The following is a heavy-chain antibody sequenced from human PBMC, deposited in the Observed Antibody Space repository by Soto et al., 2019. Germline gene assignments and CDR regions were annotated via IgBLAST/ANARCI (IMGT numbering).Heavy chain of an antibody. CDR1: GGSISSYY. J-gene: IGHJ5*02. Sequence: SETLSLTCTVSGGSISSYYWSWIRQPPGKGLEWIGYIYHSGSTYYNPSLKSRVTISVDRSKNQFSLKLSSVTAADTAVYYCARAPPLRGVIMYDNWFDPWGQGTLVTVSS. CDR3: ARAPPLRGVIMYDNWFDP. V-gene: IGHV4-59*12. CDR2: IYHSGST. D-gene: IGHD3-10*01.